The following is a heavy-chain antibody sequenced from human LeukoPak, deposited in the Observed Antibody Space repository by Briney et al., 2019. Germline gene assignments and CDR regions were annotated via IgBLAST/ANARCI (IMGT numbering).Heavy chain of an antibody. J-gene: IGHJ3*02. Sequence: SHTLSLTCTVSGRSLTHYYWSWLRQPPGKALEWIAYIHYTGSSNYNPSLKSRVTIAVDTSKNQFSLRLTSVTAADTAIYYCARGLLGATRAFDIWGQGTMATVSP. CDR3: ARGLLGATRAFDI. V-gene: IGHV4-59*07. CDR2: IHYTGSS. D-gene: IGHD1-26*01. CDR1: GRSLTHYY.